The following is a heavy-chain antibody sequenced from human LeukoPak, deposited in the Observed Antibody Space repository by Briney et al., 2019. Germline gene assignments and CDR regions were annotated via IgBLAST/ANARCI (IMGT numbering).Heavy chain of an antibody. CDR3: AKTVIPIVVVPPADKTTYYYYGMDV. V-gene: IGHV3-33*06. CDR1: GFTFSSYG. Sequence: PGGSLRLSCAASGFTFSSYGMHWVRQAPGKGLEWVAVIWYDGSNKYYADSVKGRFTISRDTSKNTLYLQMNSLRAEDTAVYYCAKTVIPIVVVPPADKTTYYYYGMDVWGQGTTVTVSS. J-gene: IGHJ6*02. CDR2: IWYDGSNK. D-gene: IGHD2-2*01.